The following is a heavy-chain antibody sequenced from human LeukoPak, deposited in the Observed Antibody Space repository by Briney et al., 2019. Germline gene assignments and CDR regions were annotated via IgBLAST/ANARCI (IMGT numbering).Heavy chain of an antibody. D-gene: IGHD5-12*01. V-gene: IGHV1-2*02. CDR3: ASGLGYSGYDPNYYFDY. CDR2: INPNSGGT. Sequence: GASVKVSRKASGYTFTGYYMHWVRQAPGQGLEWMGWINPNSGGTNYAQKFQGRVTMTRDTSISTAYMELRSLRSDDTAVYYCASGLGYSGYDPNYYFDYWGQGTLVTVSS. J-gene: IGHJ4*02. CDR1: GYTFTGYY.